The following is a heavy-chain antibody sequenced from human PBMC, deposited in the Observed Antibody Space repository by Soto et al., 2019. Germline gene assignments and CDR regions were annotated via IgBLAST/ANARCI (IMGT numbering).Heavy chain of an antibody. CDR1: GGSFSGYY. Sequence: SETLSLTCAVYGGSFSGYYWSWIRQPPGKGLEWIGEINHSGSTNYNPSLKSRVTISVDTSKNQFSLKLSSVTAADTAVYYCARGLRGDILTGKYDYWGQGTLVTVSS. D-gene: IGHD3-9*01. J-gene: IGHJ4*02. V-gene: IGHV4-34*01. CDR3: ARGLRGDILTGKYDY. CDR2: INHSGST.